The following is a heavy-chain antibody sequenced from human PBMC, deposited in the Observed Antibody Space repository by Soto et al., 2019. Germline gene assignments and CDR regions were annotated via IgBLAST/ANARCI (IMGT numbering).Heavy chain of an antibody. CDR3: ARLSDYYGMDV. J-gene: IGHJ6*02. V-gene: IGHV4-59*08. Sequence: QVQLQESGPGLVKPSETLSLTCTVSGGSISSYYWSWIRQPPGKGLEWIGYIYYSGSTNYNPSLKSRVTISVDTPKNQFSLKLSSVTAADTAVYYCARLSDYYGMDVWGQGTTVTVSS. CDR1: GGSISSYY. CDR2: IYYSGST.